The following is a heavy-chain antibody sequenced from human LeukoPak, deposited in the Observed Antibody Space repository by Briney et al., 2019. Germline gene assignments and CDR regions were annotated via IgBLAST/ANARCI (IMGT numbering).Heavy chain of an antibody. D-gene: IGHD2-21*02. V-gene: IGHV1-69*13. CDR2: IIPIFGTA. CDR1: GGTFSSYA. Sequence: SVKVSCKASGGTFSSYAISWMRQAPGQGLEWMGGIIPIFGTANYAQKFQGRVTITADESTSTAYMELSSLRSEDTAVYYCARDRGVTFNHYYMDVWGKGTTVTVSS. CDR3: ARDRGVTFNHYYMDV. J-gene: IGHJ6*03.